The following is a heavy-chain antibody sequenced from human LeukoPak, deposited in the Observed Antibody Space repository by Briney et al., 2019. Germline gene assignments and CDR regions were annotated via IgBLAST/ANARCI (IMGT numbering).Heavy chain of an antibody. V-gene: IGHV3-21*01. CDR1: GFTVSSNY. D-gene: IGHD2-2*01. Sequence: AGGSLRLSCAASGFTVSSNYMSWVRQAPGKGLEWVSSISSSSSYIYYADSVKGRFTISRDNAKNSLYLQMNSLRAEDTAVYYCARDVSTDQLLIWYFDLWGRGTLVTVSS. CDR2: ISSSSSYI. CDR3: ARDVSTDQLLIWYFDL. J-gene: IGHJ2*01.